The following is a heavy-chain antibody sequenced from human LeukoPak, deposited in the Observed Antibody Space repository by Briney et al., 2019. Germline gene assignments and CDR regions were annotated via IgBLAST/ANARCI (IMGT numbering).Heavy chain of an antibody. CDR1: GYTFTSNY. CDR3: ARNSAPPRITMVRGVITDYYYYYMDV. J-gene: IGHJ6*03. CDR2: ISPSGGST. V-gene: IGHV1-46*01. Sequence: ASVKVSCKAFGYTFTSNYMHWVRQAPGQGPEWMGVISPSGGSTTYAQKFQGRVTLTRDMSTSTDYLELSSLRSDDTAVYYCARNSAPPRITMVRGVITDYYYYYMDVWGKGTTVTISS. D-gene: IGHD3-10*01.